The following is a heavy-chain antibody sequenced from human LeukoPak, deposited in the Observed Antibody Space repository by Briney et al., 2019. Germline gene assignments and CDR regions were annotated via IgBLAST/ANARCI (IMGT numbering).Heavy chain of an antibody. D-gene: IGHD2-2*01. V-gene: IGHV3-74*01. CDR2: IKSDGST. Sequence: GGSLRLSCAASGFTFSSYWMHWVRQAPGKGLVWVSRIKSDGSTNYADSVKGRFTISRDNAKNSLYLQMNSLRAEDTAVYYCAREAGGSSHWGQGTLVTVSS. J-gene: IGHJ4*02. CDR3: AREAGGSSH. CDR1: GFTFSSYW.